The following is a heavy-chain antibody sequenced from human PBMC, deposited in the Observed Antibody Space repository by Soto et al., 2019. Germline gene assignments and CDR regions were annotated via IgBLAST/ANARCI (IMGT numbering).Heavy chain of an antibody. Sequence: GGSLRLSCTASGFTFGDYAISWFRQAPWKGLEWVGFIRSKAYGGTTEYAASVKGRFTISRGDSKSIAYLQMNSLKTEDTAVYYCTRKYYYDSSGYYYFDYWGQRTLVAVSS. CDR2: IRSKAYGGTT. V-gene: IGHV3-49*03. J-gene: IGHJ4*02. CDR3: TRKYYYDSSGYYYFDY. D-gene: IGHD3-22*01. CDR1: GFTFGDYA.